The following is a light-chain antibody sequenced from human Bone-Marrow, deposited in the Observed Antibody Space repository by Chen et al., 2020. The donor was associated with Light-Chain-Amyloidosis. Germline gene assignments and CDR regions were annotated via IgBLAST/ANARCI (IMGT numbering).Light chain of an antibody. CDR1: NIGSAS. Sequence: SYVLTQPSSVSVAPGQTATIACGGNNIGSASVHWYQQPPGQAPLLVVCDDSDRPSGIPERLAGSNSRNTATLIISRVEAGDEADYCCQVWDRSSDRPVFGGGTKLTVL. J-gene: IGLJ3*02. CDR3: QVWDRSSDRPV. CDR2: DDS. V-gene: IGLV3-21*02.